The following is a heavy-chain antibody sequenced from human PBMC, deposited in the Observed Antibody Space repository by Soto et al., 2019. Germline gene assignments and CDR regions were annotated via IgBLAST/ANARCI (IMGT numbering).Heavy chain of an antibody. Sequence: SETLSLSCAVYGWCCSGYYWSWIRQPLGKGLEWIGEINHSGSTNYNPSLKSRVTISVDTSKNQFSLKLSSVTAADTAVYYCARGRGRYCSSTSCYPYYYYYYMDVLGKGTTVT. J-gene: IGHJ6*03. CDR3: ARGRGRYCSSTSCYPYYYYYYMDV. CDR1: GWCCSGYY. D-gene: IGHD2-2*01. V-gene: IGHV4-34*01. CDR2: INHSGST.